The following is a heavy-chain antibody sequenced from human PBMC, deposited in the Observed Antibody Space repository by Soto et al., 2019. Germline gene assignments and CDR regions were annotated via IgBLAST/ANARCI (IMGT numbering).Heavy chain of an antibody. CDR3: ARLRGYYDILLDY. CDR2: IYYSGST. D-gene: IGHD3-9*01. V-gene: IGHV4-61*08. Sequence: SETLSLTCAVSGGSISSGDYSWNWIRQPPGKGLEWIGYIYYSGSTNYNPSLKSRVTISVDTSKNQFSLKLSSVTAADTAVYYCARLRGYYDILLDYWGQGTLVTVSS. CDR1: GGSISSGDYS. J-gene: IGHJ4*02.